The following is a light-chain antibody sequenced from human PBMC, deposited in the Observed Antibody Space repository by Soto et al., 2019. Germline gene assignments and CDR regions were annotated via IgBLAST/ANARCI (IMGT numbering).Light chain of an antibody. CDR1: QSIHTS. V-gene: IGKV3D-15*01. Sequence: QSPATVSLSTGKRATLSCRASQSIHTSLAWYQQKSGKPPRLVIYDSTLRANGVPDRFGGSRSGTEFTLTISSLQSEDFAVYYCQQYNNWPWTFGQGTKVDIK. J-gene: IGKJ1*01. CDR2: DST. CDR3: QQYNNWPWT.